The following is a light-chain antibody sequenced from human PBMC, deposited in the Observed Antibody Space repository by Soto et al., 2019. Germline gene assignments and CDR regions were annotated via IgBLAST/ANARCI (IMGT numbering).Light chain of an antibody. Sequence: EIVLTQSPGTLSLSPVERATLSCRASQSVSSSYLAWYQQKPGQAPRLLIYGASSRATGIPDRFSGSGSGTDFTLTISSLQPEDFATYYCLQDYDYPWTFGQGTKVDIK. CDR2: GAS. CDR3: LQDYDYPWT. CDR1: QSVSSSY. V-gene: IGKV3-20*01. J-gene: IGKJ1*01.